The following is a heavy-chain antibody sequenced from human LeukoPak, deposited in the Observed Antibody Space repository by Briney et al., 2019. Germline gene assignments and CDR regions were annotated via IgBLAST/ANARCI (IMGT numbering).Heavy chain of an antibody. J-gene: IGHJ4*02. CDR3: AGDRTGTPIL. CDR1: GFIFSSYG. CDR2: IRYDGSNK. D-gene: IGHD1-1*01. Sequence: GGSLRLSCAASGFIFSSYGMHWVRQAPGKGLEWVAFIRYDGSNKFYADSVKGRFTISRDNSKNTLYLQMNSLRAEDTAVYYCAGDRTGTPILWGQGTLVTVSS. V-gene: IGHV3-30*02.